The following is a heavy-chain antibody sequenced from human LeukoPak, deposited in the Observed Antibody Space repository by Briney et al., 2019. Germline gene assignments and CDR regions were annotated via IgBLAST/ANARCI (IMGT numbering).Heavy chain of an antibody. D-gene: IGHD6-13*01. CDR3: AKDRYSSSWYGGHDFDY. CDR2: ISWNSGSI. CDR1: GFTFDDYA. Sequence: PGRSLRLSCAASGFTFDDYAMHWVRQAPGKGLERVSGISWNSGSIGYADSVKGRFTISRDNAKNSLYLQMNSLRAEDTALYYCAKDRYSSSWYGGHDFDYWGQGTLVTVSS. J-gene: IGHJ4*02. V-gene: IGHV3-9*01.